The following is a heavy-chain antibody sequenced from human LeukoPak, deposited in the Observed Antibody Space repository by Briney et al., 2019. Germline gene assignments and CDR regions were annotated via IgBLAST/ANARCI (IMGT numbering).Heavy chain of an antibody. CDR2: IYSSGNT. Sequence: SETLSLTCTVSGGSISTTNYYWGWIRQPPGRDLEWIGSIYSSGNTYYNPSLESRVTISVDTPKNQLSLKLTSATAADTSAYYCARHSGLRSPFDPWGQGTLVTVSS. CDR1: GGSISTTNYY. CDR3: ARHSGLRSPFDP. J-gene: IGHJ5*02. V-gene: IGHV4-39*01. D-gene: IGHD3-3*01.